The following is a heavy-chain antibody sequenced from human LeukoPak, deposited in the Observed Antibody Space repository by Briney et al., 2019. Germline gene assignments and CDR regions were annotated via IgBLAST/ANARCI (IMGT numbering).Heavy chain of an antibody. J-gene: IGHJ3*02. CDR1: GGSFSGYY. D-gene: IGHD2-2*03. Sequence: PSETLSLTCAVYGGSFSGYYWSWVRQAPGKGLEWVSAINTGGGTSSADSVKGRFTISRDNSESTLYLQMSSLRAEDTAVYYCARGLDSVTWGPFDIWGQGTVVTVSS. V-gene: IGHV3-53*01. CDR3: ARGLDSVTWGPFDI. CDR2: INTGGGT.